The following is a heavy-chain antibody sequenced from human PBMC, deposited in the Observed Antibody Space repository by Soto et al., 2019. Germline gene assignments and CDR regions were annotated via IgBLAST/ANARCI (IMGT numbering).Heavy chain of an antibody. J-gene: IGHJ4*02. D-gene: IGHD3-16*02. CDR3: AREPTNYVWGSYRYSRGPFDY. V-gene: IGHV4-31*03. CDR1: GGSISSGGYY. Sequence: SETLSLTCTVSGGSISSGGYYWSWIRQHPGKGLEWIGYIYYSGSTYYNPSLKSRVTISVDTSKNQFSLKLSSVTAADTAVYYCAREPTNYVWGSYRYSRGPFDYWGQGTLVTVSS. CDR2: IYYSGST.